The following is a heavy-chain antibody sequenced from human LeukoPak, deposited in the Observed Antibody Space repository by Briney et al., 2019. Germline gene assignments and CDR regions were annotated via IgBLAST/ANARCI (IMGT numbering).Heavy chain of an antibody. CDR2: IHTSGGTI. CDR1: GFTFSSYE. D-gene: IGHD1-1*01. J-gene: IGHJ4*02. V-gene: IGHV3-48*03. Sequence: QSGGSLRLSCAASGFTFSSYEMNLVRQAPGKGLEWISYIHTSGGTIYYADSVRGRFTFSRDNAKSSMYLQMNSLKAEDTAVYYCARDGKYLDWGQGTLVTVSS. CDR3: ARDGKYLD.